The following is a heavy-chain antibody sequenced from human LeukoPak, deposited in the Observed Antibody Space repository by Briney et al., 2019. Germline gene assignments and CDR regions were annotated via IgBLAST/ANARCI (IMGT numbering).Heavy chain of an antibody. Sequence: GGSLRLSCAASGFTFSTYAMSWVRQAPGKGLEWVSAVSSSGGSTYYAASVRGRFTISRDYSKNTLYLRMNSLRAEDTAIYYCAKEEGSEAVADYWGQGTLVTVSS. D-gene: IGHD6-19*01. CDR2: VSSSGGST. J-gene: IGHJ4*02. V-gene: IGHV3-23*01. CDR1: GFTFSTYA. CDR3: AKEEGSEAVADY.